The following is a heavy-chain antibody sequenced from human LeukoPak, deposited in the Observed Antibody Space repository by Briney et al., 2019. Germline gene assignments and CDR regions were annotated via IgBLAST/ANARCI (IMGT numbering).Heavy chain of an antibody. V-gene: IGHV4-39*07. J-gene: IGHJ4*02. CDR1: GGSISSTKYY. CDR3: ARRFGDPFDY. Sequence: PSETLSLTCTVSGGSISSTKYYWGWIRQPPGKGLEWIGSIYHSGSTYYNPSLKSRVTISVDTSKNQFSLNLSSVTAADTAVYYCARRFGDPFDYWGQGTLVTVSS. D-gene: IGHD3-10*01. CDR2: IYHSGST.